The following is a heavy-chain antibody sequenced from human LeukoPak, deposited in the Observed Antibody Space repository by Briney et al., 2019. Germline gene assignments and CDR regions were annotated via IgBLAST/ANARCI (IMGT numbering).Heavy chain of an antibody. CDR1: GYTFTSYG. J-gene: IGHJ4*02. D-gene: IGHD3-3*01. V-gene: IGHV1-18*01. CDR2: ISAYNGNT. Sequence: VASVKVSCKASGYTFTSYGISWVRQAPGQGLEWMGWISAYNGNTNYAQKLQGRVTMTTDTSTSTAYMELRSLRSDDTAVYYCARGPPYYDFWSGYYTGNYYFDYWGQGTLVTVSS. CDR3: ARGPPYYDFWSGYYTGNYYFDY.